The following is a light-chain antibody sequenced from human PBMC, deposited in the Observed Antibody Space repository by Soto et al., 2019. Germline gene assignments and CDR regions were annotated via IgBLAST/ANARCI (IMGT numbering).Light chain of an antibody. J-gene: IGLJ1*01. CDR3: CSYAGSTTYV. Sequence: QSALTQPPSASGTPGQSVTIPCTGTSSDVGGYNYVSWYQHHPGKAPKLMIYEAIKRPSGVSNRFSGSKSGNTASLTISGLQAEDEADYYCCSYAGSTTYVFGTGTKVTVL. V-gene: IGLV2-23*01. CDR1: SSDVGGYNY. CDR2: EAI.